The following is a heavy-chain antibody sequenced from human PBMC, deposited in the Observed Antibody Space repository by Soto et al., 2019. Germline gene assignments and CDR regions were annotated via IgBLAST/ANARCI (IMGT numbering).Heavy chain of an antibody. J-gene: IGHJ5*02. Sequence: SETLSLTCTVSGGSISSYYWSWIRQPPGKGLEWIGYIYYSGSTNYNPSLKSRVTISVDTSKNQFSLKLSSVTAADTAVHYCASIPYYYGSGSYRAWGQGTLVTVSS. CDR1: GGSISSYY. D-gene: IGHD3-10*01. CDR3: ASIPYYYGSGSYRA. V-gene: IGHV4-59*01. CDR2: IYYSGST.